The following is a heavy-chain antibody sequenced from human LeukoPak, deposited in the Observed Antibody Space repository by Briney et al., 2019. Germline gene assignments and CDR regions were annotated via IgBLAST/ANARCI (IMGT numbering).Heavy chain of an antibody. J-gene: IGHJ6*02. CDR3: ARQVRDSYGPYYYYGMDV. D-gene: IGHD5-18*01. CDR2: IYPGDSDT. V-gene: IGHV5-51*01. CDR1: GYSFTRYR. Sequence: GESLKISCKGSGYSFTRYRIGWVRQMPGKGLEWMGIIYPGDSDTRYSPSFQGQVTISADKSISTAYLQWSSLKASDTAMYYCARQVRDSYGPYYYYGMDVWGQGTTVTVSS.